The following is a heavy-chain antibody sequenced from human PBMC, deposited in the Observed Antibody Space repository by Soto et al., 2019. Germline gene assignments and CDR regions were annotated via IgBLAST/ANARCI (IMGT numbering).Heavy chain of an antibody. CDR2: ISWNGGRT. V-gene: IGHV3-9*01. CDR3: AKASYSLGIEGATDFDY. D-gene: IGHD1-26*01. CDR1: RFTFDNFA. Sequence: EVELVVSGGGLVQPGRSLRLSCKASRFTFDNFAMHWVRQSPERGLEWVAAISWNGGRTGYADSVKGRFIVSRDNSKSSLYLEMNSLRREDTALYFCAKASYSLGIEGATDFDYWGQGAWVTVSS. J-gene: IGHJ4*02.